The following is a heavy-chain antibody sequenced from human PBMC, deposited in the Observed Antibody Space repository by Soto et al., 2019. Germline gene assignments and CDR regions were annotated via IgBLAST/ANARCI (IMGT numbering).Heavy chain of an antibody. V-gene: IGHV3-33*01. CDR3: ARISSLSPYSVFWSGYYHPQSYFNS. CDR1: GFTFSSYG. Sequence: GGSLRLSCAASGFTFSSYGMHWVRQAPGKGLEWVAVIWYDGSNKYYADSVKGRFTISRDNSKNTLYLQMNSLRAEDTAVYYCARISSLSPYSVFWSGYYHPQSYFNSWAQEPLVPVSS. J-gene: IGHJ4*02. D-gene: IGHD3-3*01. CDR2: IWYDGSNK.